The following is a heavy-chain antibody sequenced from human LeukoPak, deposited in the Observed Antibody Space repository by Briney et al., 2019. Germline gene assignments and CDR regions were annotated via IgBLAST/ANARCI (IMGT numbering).Heavy chain of an antibody. CDR1: GYTFTGYY. Sequence: GASVKVSCKASGYTFTGYYMHWVRQAPGQGLEWMGWINPNSGGTNYAQKFQGRVTMTRDTSISTAYMELSRLRSDDTAVYYCARGPKYYDFWSGYLYYFDYWGQGTLVTVSS. CDR3: ARGPKYYDFWSGYLYYFDY. CDR2: INPNSGGT. V-gene: IGHV1-2*02. D-gene: IGHD3-3*01. J-gene: IGHJ4*02.